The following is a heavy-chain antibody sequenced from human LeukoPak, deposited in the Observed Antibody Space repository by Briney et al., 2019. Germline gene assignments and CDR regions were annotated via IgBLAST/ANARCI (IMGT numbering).Heavy chain of an antibody. V-gene: IGHV4-4*07. CDR2: IYTSGST. Sequence: SETLSLTCTVSGGSISSYYWSWIRQPAGKGLEWIGRIYTSGSTNYNPSLKSRVTISVDKSKNQFSLKLSSVTAADTAVYYCARDYYGSGSLYYFDYWGEGTLVTVSS. J-gene: IGHJ4*02. D-gene: IGHD3-10*01. CDR3: ARDYYGSGSLYYFDY. CDR1: GGSISSYY.